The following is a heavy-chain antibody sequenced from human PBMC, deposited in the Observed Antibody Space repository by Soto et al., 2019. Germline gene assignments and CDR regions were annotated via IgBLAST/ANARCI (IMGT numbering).Heavy chain of an antibody. CDR2: IYYSGST. J-gene: IGHJ6*02. CDR1: GGSISSGGYC. CDR3: ARETRIHGAKGTYYGMDV. Sequence: SETLSLTCTVSGGSISSGGYCWSWIRQHPGKGLEWIGYIYYSGSTYYNPSLKSRVTISVDTSKNQFSLKLSSVTAADTAVYYCARETRIHGAKGTYYGMDVWGQGTTVTVSS. D-gene: IGHD4-17*01. V-gene: IGHV4-31*03.